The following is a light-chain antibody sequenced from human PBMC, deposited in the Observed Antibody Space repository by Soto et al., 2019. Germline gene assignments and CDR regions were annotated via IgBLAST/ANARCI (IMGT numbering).Light chain of an antibody. Sequence: QSALTQPPSASGSPGQSVTISCPGTSSDVGGYNYVSWYQQHPGKAPKLMIYEVSKRPSGVPDRFSGSKSGNTASLTVSGLQAEDEADYYCSSYAGSNKSVFGTGTKVT. CDR2: EVS. V-gene: IGLV2-8*01. CDR3: SSYAGSNKSV. J-gene: IGLJ1*01. CDR1: SSDVGGYNY.